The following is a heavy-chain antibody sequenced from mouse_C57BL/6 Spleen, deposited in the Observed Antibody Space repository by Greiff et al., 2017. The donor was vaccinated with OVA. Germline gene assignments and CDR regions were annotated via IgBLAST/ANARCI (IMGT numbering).Heavy chain of an antibody. CDR1: GYTFTSYW. CDR2: IHPNSGST. J-gene: IGHJ2*01. Sequence: QVHVKQPGAELVKPGASVKLSCKASGYTFTSYWMHWVKQRPGQGLEWIGMIHPNSGSTNYNEKFKSKATLTVDKSSSTAYMQLSSLTSEDSAVYYCARGSYHFDYWGQGTTLTVSS. CDR3: ARGSYHFDY. V-gene: IGHV1-64*01. D-gene: IGHD2-12*01.